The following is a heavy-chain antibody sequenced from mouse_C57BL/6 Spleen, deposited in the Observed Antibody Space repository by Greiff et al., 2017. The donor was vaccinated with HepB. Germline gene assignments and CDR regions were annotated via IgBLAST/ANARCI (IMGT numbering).Heavy chain of an antibody. CDR3: ARNGYSTYYYAMDY. CDR2: IYPGSGSI. CDR1: GYIFTTYW. J-gene: IGHJ4*01. D-gene: IGHD2-3*01. V-gene: IGHV1-55*01. Sequence: VQLQQSGAELVKPGASVKMSCKGSGYIFTTYWITWVKQRPGQGLEWIGDIYPGSGSINYNEKFKNKATLTVDTSSSTAYMQFSSLTSEDSAVYYCARNGYSTYYYAMDYWGQGTSVIVSS.